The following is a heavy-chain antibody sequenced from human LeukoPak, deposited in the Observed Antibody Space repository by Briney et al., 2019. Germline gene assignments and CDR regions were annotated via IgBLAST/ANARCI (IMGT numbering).Heavy chain of an antibody. CDR3: ARGKYCSSTSCYFRGRRYYYYYMDV. CDR1: GGSFSGYY. CDR2: INHSGST. J-gene: IGHJ6*03. D-gene: IGHD2-2*01. Sequence: PSETLSLTCAVYGGSFSGYYWSWIRQPPGKGLEWIGEINHSGSTNYNPSLKSRVTISVDTSKNQFSLKLSSVTAADTAVYYCARGKYCSSTSCYFRGRRYYYYYMDVWGKGTTVTVSS. V-gene: IGHV4-34*01.